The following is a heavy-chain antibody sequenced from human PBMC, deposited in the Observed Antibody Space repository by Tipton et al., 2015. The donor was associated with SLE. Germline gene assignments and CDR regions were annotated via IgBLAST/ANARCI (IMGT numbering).Heavy chain of an antibody. CDR3: ARTPSFPSGTD. CDR2: IYYSGST. Sequence: TLSLTCSVSGASISSSGYYWGWIRQPPGKGLEWIGSIYYSGSTYYNPSLKSRVTISVDTSKNHFSLKLSSVTAADTAVYYCARTPSFPSGTDWGQGTLVTVSS. CDR1: GASISSSGYY. J-gene: IGHJ4*01. V-gene: IGHV4-39*07. D-gene: IGHD1-14*01.